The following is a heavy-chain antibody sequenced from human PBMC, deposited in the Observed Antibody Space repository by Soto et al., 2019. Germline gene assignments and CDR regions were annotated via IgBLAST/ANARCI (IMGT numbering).Heavy chain of an antibody. Sequence: PGGSLRLSCAASGFTFSSYEMNWVRQAPGKGLEWDSYISSSGSTIYYADSVKGRFTISRDNAKNSLYLQMNSLRAEDTAVYYCARKDIVVVPAAYYYYYGMDVWGQGTTVTVSS. CDR2: ISSSGSTI. D-gene: IGHD2-2*01. J-gene: IGHJ6*02. V-gene: IGHV3-48*03. CDR3: ARKDIVVVPAAYYYYYGMDV. CDR1: GFTFSSYE.